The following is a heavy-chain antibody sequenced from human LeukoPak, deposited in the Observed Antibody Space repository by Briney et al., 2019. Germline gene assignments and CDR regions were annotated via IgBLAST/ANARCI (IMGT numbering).Heavy chain of an antibody. CDR3: AREGGYSGYAPGSDAFDI. CDR1: GFTFSRYW. D-gene: IGHD5-12*01. V-gene: IGHV3-7*04. Sequence: VGSLRLSCAASGFTFSRYWMSWVRQAPGKGLEWVANIKEDGSEKYYVDSVKDRVTISRDNAKNSLYLQMNSLRAEDTAIYYCAREGGYSGYAPGSDAFDIWGQGTKVAVSS. J-gene: IGHJ3*02. CDR2: IKEDGSEK.